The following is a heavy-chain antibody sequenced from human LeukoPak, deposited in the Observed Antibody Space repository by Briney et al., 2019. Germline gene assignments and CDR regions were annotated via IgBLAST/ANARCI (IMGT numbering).Heavy chain of an antibody. CDR3: VRDRELFY. J-gene: IGHJ4*02. CDR1: GVSFSGYY. CDR2: VYNSGST. D-gene: IGHD1-7*01. Sequence: SETLSLTCAVYGVSFSGYYWSWIRQPPGKGLEWLGYVYNSGSTDYNPSLKSRVTISADTSKNQSSLKLSSVTAADTAVYYCVRDRELFYWGQGTLVTVSS. V-gene: IGHV4-59*01.